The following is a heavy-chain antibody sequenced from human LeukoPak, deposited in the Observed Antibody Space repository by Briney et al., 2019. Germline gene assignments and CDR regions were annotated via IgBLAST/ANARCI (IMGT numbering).Heavy chain of an antibody. CDR1: GGSISSGSYF. Sequence: SETLSLTCTVAGGSISSGSYFWSWLRQPAGKGLKWIGRIYTSGSTNYNPSLKSRVTISVDTSKNQFSLKLSSVTAADTGVYYCARQTGSGLFILPGGQGTLVTVSS. J-gene: IGHJ4*02. V-gene: IGHV4-61*02. D-gene: IGHD3/OR15-3a*01. CDR2: IYTSGST. CDR3: ARQTGSGLFILP.